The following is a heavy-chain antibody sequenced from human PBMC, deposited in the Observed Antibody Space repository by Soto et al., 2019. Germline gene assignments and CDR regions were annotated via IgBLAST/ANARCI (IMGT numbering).Heavy chain of an antibody. CDR3: ARLVNYFDY. CDR1: GGSINPYY. D-gene: IGHD2-15*01. V-gene: IGHV4-59*08. Sequence: SETLSLTCTVSGGSINPYYWGWIRQPPGKGLEWIGNIYYSGTTNYHPSLKSRVTISLDTSKNQFSLKLSSVTAADTAVYYCARLVNYFDYWGQGTLVTVSS. J-gene: IGHJ4*02. CDR2: IYYSGTT.